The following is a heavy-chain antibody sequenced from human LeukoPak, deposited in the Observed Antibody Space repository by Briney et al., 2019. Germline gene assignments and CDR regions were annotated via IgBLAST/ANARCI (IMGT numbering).Heavy chain of an antibody. Sequence: SETLSLTCAVYGGSFSGYYWSWIRQPPGKGLEWIGEINHSGSTNYNPSLKSRVTISVDTSKNQFSLKLSSVTAADTAVYYGARGGSQRYSSGWYYYFDYWGQRTLVTVSS. CDR3: ARGGSQRYSSGWYYYFDY. CDR2: INHSGST. J-gene: IGHJ4*02. V-gene: IGHV4-34*01. D-gene: IGHD6-19*01. CDR1: GGSFSGYY.